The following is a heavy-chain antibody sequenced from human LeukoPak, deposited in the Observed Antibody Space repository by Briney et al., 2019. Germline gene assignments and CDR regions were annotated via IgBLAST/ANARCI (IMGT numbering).Heavy chain of an antibody. CDR3: ARDSTTTSQYCSSTSCYTPFDY. V-gene: IGHV1-69*04. CDR1: GGTFSSYA. D-gene: IGHD2-2*02. CDR2: IIPIFGIA. J-gene: IGHJ4*02. Sequence: ASVKVSCKASGGTFSSYAISWVRQAPGQGLEWMGRIIPIFGIANYAQKFQGRVTITADKSTSTAYMELSSLRSEDTAVYYCARDSTTTSQYCSSTSCYTPFDYWGQGTLVTVSS.